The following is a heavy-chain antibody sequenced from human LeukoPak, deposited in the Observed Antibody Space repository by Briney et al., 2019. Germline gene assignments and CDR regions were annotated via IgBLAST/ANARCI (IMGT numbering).Heavy chain of an antibody. D-gene: IGHD6-19*01. J-gene: IGHJ4*02. V-gene: IGHV4-38-2*01. CDR3: ARGWVAVAGTGFDY. CDR2: IYHSGST. CDR1: GYSLSSGYY. Sequence: SETLSLTCAVSGYSLSSGYYWGWIRQPPGKGLEWIGSIYHSGSTYYNPSLKSRVTISVDTSKNQFSLKLSSVTAADTAVYYCARGWVAVAGTGFDYWGQGTLVTVSS.